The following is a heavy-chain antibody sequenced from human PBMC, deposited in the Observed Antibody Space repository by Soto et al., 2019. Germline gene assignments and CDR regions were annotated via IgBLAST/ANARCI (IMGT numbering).Heavy chain of an antibody. CDR2: IYHSGTT. D-gene: IGHD3-10*01. V-gene: IGHV4-4*02. CDR1: GGSITINNW. J-gene: IGHJ4*02. Sequence: PSETLSLTCAVSGGSITINNWWHWVRQSPGKGLEWIGEIYHSGTTNYNPSLKSRVIMSVDESKNQFSLKLSSVTAADTAVYYYAREKGSGTYMGFDYWGQGTPVTVSS. CDR3: AREKGSGTYMGFDY.